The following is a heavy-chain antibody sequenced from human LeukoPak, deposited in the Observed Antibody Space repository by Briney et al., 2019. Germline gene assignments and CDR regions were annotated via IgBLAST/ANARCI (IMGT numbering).Heavy chain of an antibody. CDR1: GFTFSTYA. CDR3: ARAWWYLDY. J-gene: IGHJ4*02. V-gene: IGHV3-7*05. Sequence: GGSLRLSCAASGFTFSTYAMTWVRQAPGRGREWVARIKEDGSETYYVDSVKGRFTISRDKAKKTVYLQMNSLRVEDTAVYYCARAWWYLDYWGQGTLVTVSS. CDR2: IKEDGSET. D-gene: IGHD2-15*01.